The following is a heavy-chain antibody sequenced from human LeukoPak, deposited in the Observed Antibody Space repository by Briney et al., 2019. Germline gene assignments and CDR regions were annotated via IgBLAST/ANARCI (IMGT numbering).Heavy chain of an antibody. J-gene: IGHJ3*02. Sequence: SETLSLTCTVSGGSISSGGYYWSWIRQPPGKGLEWIGSIYHSWSTYYNPSLKSRVTISVDTSKNQFSLKLSSVTAADTAVYYCASDRAAGYCSSTSCYKAFDIWGQGTMVTVSS. CDR1: GGSISSGGYY. CDR2: IYHSWST. V-gene: IGHV4-39*07. CDR3: ASDRAAGYCSSTSCYKAFDI. D-gene: IGHD2-2*02.